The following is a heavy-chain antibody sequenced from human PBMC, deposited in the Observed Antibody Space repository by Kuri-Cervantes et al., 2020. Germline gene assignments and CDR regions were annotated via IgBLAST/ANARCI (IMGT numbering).Heavy chain of an antibody. CDR1: RLTVSSNY. V-gene: IGHV3-53*01. Sequence: GGSLRPSCAAARLTVSSNYMSWVRQPPGKGLEWVSVIYSGGSTYYADSVKGRFTISRDNSKNTLYRQMNSLRAEDTAVYYCARDGDRITMIGGCFDPWGQGTLVTVSS. J-gene: IGHJ5*02. CDR3: ARDGDRITMIGGCFDP. D-gene: IGHD3-22*01. CDR2: IYSGGST.